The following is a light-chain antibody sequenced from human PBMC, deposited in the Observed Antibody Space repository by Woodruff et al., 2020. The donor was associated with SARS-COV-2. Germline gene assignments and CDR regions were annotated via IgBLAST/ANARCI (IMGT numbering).Light chain of an antibody. J-gene: IGLJ3*02. V-gene: IGLV1-40*01. Sequence: VPDRFSGSKSGTSASLAITGLQAEDEADYYCQSYDSSLQWVFGGGTKLT. CDR3: QSYDSSLQWV.